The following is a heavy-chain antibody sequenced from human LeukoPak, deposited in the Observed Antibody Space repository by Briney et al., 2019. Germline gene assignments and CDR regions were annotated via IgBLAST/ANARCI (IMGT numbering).Heavy chain of an antibody. J-gene: IGHJ4*02. CDR2: INPNSGGT. Sequence: ASVKVSCKASGYTFTGYYVHWVRQAPGQGLEWMGWINPNSGGTNYAQKFQGRVTMTRDTSISTAYMELSRLRSDDTAVYYCARDSGYDSSYFDYWGQGTLVTVSS. CDR1: GYTFTGYY. V-gene: IGHV1-2*02. CDR3: ARDSGYDSSYFDY. D-gene: IGHD5-12*01.